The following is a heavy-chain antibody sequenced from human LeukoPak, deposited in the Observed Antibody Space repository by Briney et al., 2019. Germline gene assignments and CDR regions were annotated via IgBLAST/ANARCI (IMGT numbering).Heavy chain of an antibody. CDR1: GFTFSGSA. CDR3: AQLFSGWYSDY. CDR2: IRSKANSYAT. Sequence: GGSLRLSCAASGFTFSGSAMHWVRQASGKGLEWVGRIRSKANSYATAYAASVKGRFTISRDDSKNTAYLQMNSLRAEDTAVYYCAQLFSGWYSDYWGQGTLVTVSS. D-gene: IGHD6-19*01. J-gene: IGHJ4*02. V-gene: IGHV3-73*01.